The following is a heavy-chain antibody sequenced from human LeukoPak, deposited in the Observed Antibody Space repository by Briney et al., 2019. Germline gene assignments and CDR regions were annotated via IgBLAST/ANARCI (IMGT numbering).Heavy chain of an antibody. J-gene: IGHJ4*02. CDR2: IYYSGST. CDR1: GGSIRNYY. CDR3: ARDFRGGYDFWSGYYTPYYFDY. V-gene: IGHV4-59*12. D-gene: IGHD3-3*01. Sequence: SETLSLTCTVSGGSIRNYYWSWIRQPPGKGLEWIGYIYYSGSTNYNPSLKSRVTISVDTSKNHFPLKLSSVTAADTAVYYCARDFRGGYDFWSGYYTPYYFDYWGQGTLVTVSP.